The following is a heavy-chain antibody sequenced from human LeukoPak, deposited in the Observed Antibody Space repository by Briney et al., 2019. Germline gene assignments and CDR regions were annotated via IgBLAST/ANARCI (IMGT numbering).Heavy chain of an antibody. CDR3: ASLTTVRPGY. CDR1: GGSISRSSYY. D-gene: IGHD4-17*01. CDR2: IYFSGST. V-gene: IGHV4-39*01. Sequence: SETLSLTCSVSGGSISRSSYYWGWIRQPPGKGLEWIGTIYFSGSTYYNPSLKSRVTISLDTPKNQFSLKLSSVTAADTAVYYCASLTTVRPGYWGQGTLVTVSS. J-gene: IGHJ4*02.